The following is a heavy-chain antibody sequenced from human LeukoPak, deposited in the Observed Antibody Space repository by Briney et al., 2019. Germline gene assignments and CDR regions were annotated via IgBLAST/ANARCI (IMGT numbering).Heavy chain of an antibody. J-gene: IGHJ4*02. Sequence: KGLEWVSAISASCITTYYADSVKGRFTISRDNSKNTMYLQMNSLRADDTAVYYCAKDVRAGGQGTLVTVSS. CDR3: AKDVRA. V-gene: IGHV3-23*01. CDR2: ISASCITT.